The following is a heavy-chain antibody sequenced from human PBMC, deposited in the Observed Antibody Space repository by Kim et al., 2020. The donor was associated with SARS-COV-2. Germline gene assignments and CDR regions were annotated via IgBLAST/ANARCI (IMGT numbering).Heavy chain of an antibody. CDR3: GRAPTGTVDF. V-gene: IGHV3-11*05. D-gene: IGHD1-1*01. CDR1: GFAFSEYY. Sequence: GGSLRLSCAASGFAFSEYYMTWIRQAPGRGMGWVSYISCSTTYSRYADSVKGRFTLARDNARNSLYLQMDSLSVYDTDVYYCGRAPTGTVDFWGQGTLVTVSS. CDR2: ISCSTTYS. J-gene: IGHJ4*02.